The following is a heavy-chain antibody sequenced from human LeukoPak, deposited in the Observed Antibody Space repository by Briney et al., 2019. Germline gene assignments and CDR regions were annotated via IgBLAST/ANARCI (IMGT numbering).Heavy chain of an antibody. CDR2: INPNSGGT. Sequence: ASVKVSCTASGYTFTGYYMHWVRQAPGQGLEWMRWINPNSGGTNSAQKFQGRVTMTRDTSISTAYMELSNLRSDDTAVYYCARGDDDYVPLGYWGQGTLVTVSS. D-gene: IGHD4-17*01. CDR3: ARGDDDYVPLGY. CDR1: GYTFTGYY. J-gene: IGHJ4*02. V-gene: IGHV1-2*02.